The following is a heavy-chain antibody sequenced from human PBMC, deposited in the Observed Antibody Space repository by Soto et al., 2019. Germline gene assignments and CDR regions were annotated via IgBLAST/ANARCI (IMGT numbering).Heavy chain of an antibody. CDR2: ISAYNGNT. Sequence: GASVKVSCKASGYTFTSYGISWVRQAPGQGLEWMGWISAYNGNTNYAQKLQGRVTMTTDTSTSTAYMELRSLRSDDTAVYYCASRGDCSSTSCRTFDIWGQGTMVTVSS. CDR3: ASRGDCSSTSCRTFDI. D-gene: IGHD2-2*01. CDR1: GYTFTSYG. J-gene: IGHJ3*02. V-gene: IGHV1-18*01.